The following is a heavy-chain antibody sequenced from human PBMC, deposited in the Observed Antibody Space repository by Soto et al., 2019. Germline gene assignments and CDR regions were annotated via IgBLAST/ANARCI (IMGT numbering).Heavy chain of an antibody. D-gene: IGHD3-3*01. Sequence: GGFLRLSCAASGFTFSSYTMNWVRQAPGKGLEWVSSISSSSSYIYYADSVKGRFTISRDNAKNSLYLQMNSLRAEDTAVYYCARGITANAFDIWGQGTMVTVSS. CDR1: GFTFSSYT. V-gene: IGHV3-21*01. CDR2: ISSSSSYI. J-gene: IGHJ3*02. CDR3: ARGITANAFDI.